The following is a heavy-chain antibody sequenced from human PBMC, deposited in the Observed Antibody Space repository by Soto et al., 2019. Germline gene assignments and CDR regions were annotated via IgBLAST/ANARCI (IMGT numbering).Heavy chain of an antibody. CDR2: MNPNSGNT. CDR1: GYTFTSYD. D-gene: IGHD6-19*01. Sequence: QVQLVQSGAEVKKPGASVKVSCKASGYTFTSYDINWVRQATGQGLEWMGWMNPNSGNTGYAQKLQGRVTMTRNTSRSTAHMELSSQRSEDTAVYYCARRQQWLVPGRASVGGMDVWSQGTTVTVSS. J-gene: IGHJ6*02. CDR3: ARRQQWLVPGRASVGGMDV. V-gene: IGHV1-8*01.